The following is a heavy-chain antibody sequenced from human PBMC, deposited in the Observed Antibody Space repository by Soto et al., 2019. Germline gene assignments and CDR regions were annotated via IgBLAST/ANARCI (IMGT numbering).Heavy chain of an antibody. Sequence: GGSLRLSCAASGFTFSSYAMHWVRQAPGKGLEWVAVISYDGSNKYYADSVKGRFTISRDNSKNTLYLQMNSLRAEDTAVYYCAKPRASRDGFPGGYFDYWGQGTLVTVSS. CDR1: GFTFSSYA. CDR3: AKPRASRDGFPGGYFDY. V-gene: IGHV3-30-3*02. CDR2: ISYDGSNK. J-gene: IGHJ4*02. D-gene: IGHD3-16*01.